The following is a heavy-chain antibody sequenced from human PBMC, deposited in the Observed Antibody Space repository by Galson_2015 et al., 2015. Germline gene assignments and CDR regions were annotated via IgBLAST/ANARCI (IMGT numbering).Heavy chain of an antibody. V-gene: IGHV3-23*01. Sequence: SLRLSCAASGFTFSSSAMNWVRQAPGKGLEWVSTISDAGSDIYYADSVKGRFTISRDNSKNTLYLHLNSLRADDAAVYYCAKDRRAVVMSAIDYWGQGTQVTVSS. D-gene: IGHD2-15*01. CDR2: ISDAGSDI. J-gene: IGHJ4*02. CDR1: GFTFSSSA. CDR3: AKDRRAVVMSAIDY.